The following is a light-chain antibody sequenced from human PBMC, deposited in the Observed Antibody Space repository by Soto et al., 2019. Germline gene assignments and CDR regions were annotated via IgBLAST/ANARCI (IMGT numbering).Light chain of an antibody. V-gene: IGKV1-39*01. J-gene: IGKJ2*01. CDR1: QSISSD. Sequence: DIKMTQSPSSLSASVGDRVTITCRASQSISSDLNWYQHKPGQAPKLLIYAASRLQSGVPSMFSGSGSRTDFNLTNSSLQPEDFATYYWQQSYSIPQPFGQETKIEIK. CDR3: QQSYSIPQP. CDR2: AAS.